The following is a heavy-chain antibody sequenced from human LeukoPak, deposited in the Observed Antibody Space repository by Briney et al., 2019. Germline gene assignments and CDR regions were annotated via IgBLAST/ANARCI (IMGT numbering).Heavy chain of an antibody. J-gene: IGHJ5*02. V-gene: IGHV1-3*01. CDR1: GGTFSSYA. D-gene: IGHD4-23*01. CDR3: ARGEIGGNFDP. Sequence: ASVKVSCKASGGTFSSYAISWVRQAPGQRLEWMGWINAGNGNTKYSQEFQGRVTITRDTSASTAYMELSSLRSEDTAVYYCARGEIGGNFDPWGQGTLVTVSS. CDR2: INAGNGNT.